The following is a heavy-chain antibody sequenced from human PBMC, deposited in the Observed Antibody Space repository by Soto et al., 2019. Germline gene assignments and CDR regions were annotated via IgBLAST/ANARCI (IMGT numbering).Heavy chain of an antibody. CDR1: GGSISSSSYY. V-gene: IGHV4-39*01. CDR3: ARPGNYGSGSYLYYLDY. D-gene: IGHD3-10*01. Sequence: QLQLQESGPGLVKPSETLSLTCTVSGGSISSSSYYWGWIRQPPGKRLERIGSIYYRGSTYYDPSLKSRVTITVGTSKNQSPLKLSSVTAADTAVDYCARPGNYGSGSYLYYLDYWGQGTLVTVSP. J-gene: IGHJ4*02. CDR2: IYYRGST.